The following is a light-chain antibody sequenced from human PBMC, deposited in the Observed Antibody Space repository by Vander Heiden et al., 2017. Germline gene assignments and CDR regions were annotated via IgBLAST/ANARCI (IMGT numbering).Light chain of an antibody. V-gene: IGLV2-14*01. Sequence: QSALTQPASVSGSPGQSITISCTGTSSDVGGYNYVSWYQKHPGKAPKLMIYDVSNRPSGVSNRFSGSKFGNTASLTISGRKAEDEADYYCSSYTSSSTLVFGGGTKLTVL. CDR2: DVS. CDR3: SSYTSSSTLV. CDR1: SSDVGGYNY. J-gene: IGLJ3*02.